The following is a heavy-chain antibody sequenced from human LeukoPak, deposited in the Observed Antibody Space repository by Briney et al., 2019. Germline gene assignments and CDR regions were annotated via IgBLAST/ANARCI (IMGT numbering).Heavy chain of an antibody. J-gene: IGHJ6*02. CDR3: ARVRNDLRPWYYYYGMDV. V-gene: IGHV3-30*02. CDR1: GFTFSSYG. Sequence: GGSLRLSCAASGFTFSSYGMHWVRQAPGKGLEWVAFIRYDGSNKYYADSVKGRFTISRDNSKNTLYLQMNSLRAEDTAVYYCARVRNDLRPWYYYYGMDVWGQGTTVTVSS. CDR2: IRYDGSNK.